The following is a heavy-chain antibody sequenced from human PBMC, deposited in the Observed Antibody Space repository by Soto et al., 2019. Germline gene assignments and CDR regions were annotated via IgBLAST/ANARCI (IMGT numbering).Heavy chain of an antibody. CDR2: IIPIFGTA. J-gene: IGHJ3*02. Sequence: GASVKVSCKASGYTFSSYAISCVRQAPGQGLEWMGGIIPIFGTANYAQKFQGRVTITADESTSTAYMELSSLRSEDTAVYYCARELVFAGDSSDVNYRDAFDIWGQGTMVTVS. D-gene: IGHD3-22*01. CDR1: GYTFSSYA. CDR3: ARELVFAGDSSDVNYRDAFDI. V-gene: IGHV1-69*13.